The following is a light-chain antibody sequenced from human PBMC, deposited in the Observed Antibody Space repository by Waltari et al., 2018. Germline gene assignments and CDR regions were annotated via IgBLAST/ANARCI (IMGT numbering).Light chain of an antibody. CDR1: QSISKY. V-gene: IGKV3-11*01. J-gene: IGKJ4*01. CDR2: DTY. CDR3: QQRSGWPLT. Sequence: IVLTQSPATLSLSPGERATLSCRASQSISKYFAWYQQKPGQSPRLLIYDTYNRATGVPARFSGSGSGTDFTLTISSLDPEDSAVYYCQQRSGWPLTFGGGTKVEI.